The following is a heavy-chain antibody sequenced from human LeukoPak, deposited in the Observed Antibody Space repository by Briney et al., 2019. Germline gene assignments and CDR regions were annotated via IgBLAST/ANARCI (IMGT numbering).Heavy chain of an antibody. Sequence: GASVKVSCKASGYTFTSYYMHWVRQAPGQGLEWMGIINPSGGSTSYAQKFQGRVTMTRDTSTSTVYMELSSLRSEDTAVYYCARPYRDSSGYYGNKPKSVAFDIWGQGTMVTVSS. CDR3: ARPYRDSSGYYGNKPKSVAFDI. J-gene: IGHJ3*02. V-gene: IGHV1-46*01. D-gene: IGHD3-22*01. CDR2: INPSGGST. CDR1: GYTFTSYY.